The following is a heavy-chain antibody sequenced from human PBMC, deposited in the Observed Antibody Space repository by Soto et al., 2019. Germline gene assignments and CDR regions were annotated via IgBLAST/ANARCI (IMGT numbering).Heavy chain of an antibody. CDR3: ARRNYDFWSGYYKTRGNDAFDI. V-gene: IGHV1-18*01. CDR2: ISAYNGNT. J-gene: IGHJ3*02. CDR1: GYTFTSYG. Sequence: GASVKVSCKASGYTFTSYGISWVRQAPGQGLEWMGWISAYNGNTNYAQKLQGRVTMTTDTSTSTAYMELRSLRSDDTAVYYCARRNYDFWSGYYKTRGNDAFDIWGQGTMVTVSS. D-gene: IGHD3-3*01.